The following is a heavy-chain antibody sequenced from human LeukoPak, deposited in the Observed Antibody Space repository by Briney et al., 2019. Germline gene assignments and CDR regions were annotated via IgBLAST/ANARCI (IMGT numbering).Heavy chain of an antibody. Sequence: GGSLRLSFATSGFPFSSYAMSWVRQAPGKGLEWVSALGRSGTTTYYADSVKGRFTISRDNSKNTLNLQMSSLRAEDTAVYYCAKHEYINGCFDHWGQGTLVTVSS. CDR3: AKHEYINGCFDH. D-gene: IGHD6-19*01. CDR2: LGRSGTTT. J-gene: IGHJ4*02. CDR1: GFPFSSYA. V-gene: IGHV3-23*01.